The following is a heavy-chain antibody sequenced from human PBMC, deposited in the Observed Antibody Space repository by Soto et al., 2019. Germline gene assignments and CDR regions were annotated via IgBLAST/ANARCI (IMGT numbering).Heavy chain of an antibody. V-gene: IGHV3-23*01. CDR1: GFTFSSYA. J-gene: IGHJ4*02. CDR2: ISYVGGTT. CDR3: AKNPGYYYDSTGYHFDY. Sequence: GGSLRLSCAASGFTFSSYAMSWVRQAPGKGLELVSVISYVGGTTYYAVSVKGRFTISRDNSKNTLYLQMNSLRAEDTAVYYCAKNPGYYYDSTGYHFDYWGQGTLVTVSS. D-gene: IGHD3-22*01.